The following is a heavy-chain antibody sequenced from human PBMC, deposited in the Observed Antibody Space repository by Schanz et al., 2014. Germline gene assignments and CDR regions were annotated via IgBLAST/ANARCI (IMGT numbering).Heavy chain of an antibody. J-gene: IGHJ6*02. V-gene: IGHV3-74*01. CDR2: INSDGSSA. Sequence: EVQLVESGGGLVQPGGSLRLSCAASGFTFSSYWMHWVRQAPGKGLVWISRINSDGSSASYADSVKGRFTLSRDNSKNTVYLQMNSLRAEDTALYYCAKDRQTTVNRVGYYYGMDVWGQGTTVTVSS. CDR3: AKDRQTTVNRVGYYYGMDV. D-gene: IGHD4-4*01. CDR1: GFTFSSYW.